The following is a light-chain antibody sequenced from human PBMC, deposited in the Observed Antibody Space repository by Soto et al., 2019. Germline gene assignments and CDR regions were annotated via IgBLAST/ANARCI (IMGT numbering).Light chain of an antibody. J-gene: IGLJ3*02. CDR3: LLSFSGPRV. V-gene: IGLV7-46*01. CDR1: TGAVTSGNF. CDR2: ETS. Sequence: QTVVTQEPSLSVSPGGTVTLTCASSTGAVTSGNFPYWFQQKPGQAPRTLIYETSNKYSWTPARFSGSLLGGKAALTLSGAQPEDEAEYYCLLSFSGPRVFGGGTKLTVL.